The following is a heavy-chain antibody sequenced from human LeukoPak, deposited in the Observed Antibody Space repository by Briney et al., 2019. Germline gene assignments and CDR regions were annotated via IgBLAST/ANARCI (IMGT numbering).Heavy chain of an antibody. Sequence: PSETLSLTCSVSGGSISSYYWSWIRQPPGKGLEWIGYIYYTGNTNYNPSLKSRVTISVDTSKNQFSLKLSSVTAADTAVYYCAMLAYCGGDCYSPYDYWGQGTLVTVSS. V-gene: IGHV4-59*01. D-gene: IGHD2-21*02. J-gene: IGHJ4*02. CDR1: GGSISSYY. CDR2: IYYTGNT. CDR3: AMLAYCGGDCYSPYDY.